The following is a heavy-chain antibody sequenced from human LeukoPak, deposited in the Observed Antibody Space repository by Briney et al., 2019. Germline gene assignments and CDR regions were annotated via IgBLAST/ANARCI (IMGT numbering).Heavy chain of an antibody. V-gene: IGHV3-20*04. D-gene: IGHD3-22*01. Sequence: PGGSLRLSXAASGFTFDDYGMSWVRQAPGKGLEWVSGINWNGGSTGYADPVKGRFTISRDNAKNSLYLQMNSLRAEDTALYYCASSDSSGAFDIWGQGTMVTVSS. CDR3: ASSDSSGAFDI. J-gene: IGHJ3*02. CDR2: INWNGGST. CDR1: GFTFDDYG.